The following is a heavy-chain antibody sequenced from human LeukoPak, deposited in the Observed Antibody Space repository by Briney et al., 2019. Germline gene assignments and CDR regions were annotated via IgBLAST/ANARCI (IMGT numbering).Heavy chain of an antibody. V-gene: IGHV1-2*02. CDR1: GYTFTDYY. Sequence: ASVKVSCKASGYTFTDYYVYWVRQAPGQGLEWMAWINPNSGDTNFAQKFQGRVTMTRDTSISTVYMELSRLRSDDTAVFFCARGYYDSSDFEYFQHWGQGTLVTVSS. CDR3: ARGYYDSSDFEYFQH. CDR2: INPNSGDT. D-gene: IGHD3-22*01. J-gene: IGHJ1*01.